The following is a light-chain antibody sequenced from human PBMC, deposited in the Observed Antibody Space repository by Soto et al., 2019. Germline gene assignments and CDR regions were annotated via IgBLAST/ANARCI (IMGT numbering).Light chain of an antibody. Sequence: QYVMTQPPSVSAAPGQRVTISCSGSSSNIGGNSVSWYQQLPGTAHKLLIYDDDKRPSGIPDRFSGSKSGTSATLGITGFQTGDEADYYCGSWDSSLSAYVFGTGTKLTV. V-gene: IGLV1-51*01. CDR2: DDD. CDR3: GSWDSSLSAYV. CDR1: SSNIGGNS. J-gene: IGLJ1*01.